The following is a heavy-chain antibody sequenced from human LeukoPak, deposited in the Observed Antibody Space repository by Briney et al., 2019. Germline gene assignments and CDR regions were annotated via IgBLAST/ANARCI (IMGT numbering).Heavy chain of an antibody. CDR1: GFDFRTYA. CDR3: ARIPEY. Sequence: GGSLRLSCAASGFDFRTYAMHWVRLTPGKGLEFVSAISKSGDDTSYGNDVKGRFTISRDNIKNTVDLEMGSLRVDDTGIYYCARIPEYWGQGTVVTVSS. D-gene: IGHD2-2*01. CDR2: ISKSGDDT. J-gene: IGHJ1*01. V-gene: IGHV3-64*01.